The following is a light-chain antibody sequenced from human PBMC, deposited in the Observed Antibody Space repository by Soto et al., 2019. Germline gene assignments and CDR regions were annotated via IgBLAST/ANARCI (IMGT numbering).Light chain of an antibody. V-gene: IGKV3-11*01. J-gene: IGKJ5*01. CDR3: QQRGSWPIT. Sequence: EIVLTQSPATLSLSPGERATLSCRASQSVSTYLAWYQQKPGQNPRLLIYDASNRATVIPAKFSGSGSGTDLTLTISSLEPEDFAVYYCQQRGSWPITFGQGTRLDFK. CDR1: QSVSTY. CDR2: DAS.